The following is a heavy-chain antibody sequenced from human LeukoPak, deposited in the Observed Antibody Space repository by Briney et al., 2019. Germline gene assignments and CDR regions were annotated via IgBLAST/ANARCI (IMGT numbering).Heavy chain of an antibody. Sequence: GGSLRLSCAASGFTFSSYWMSWVRQAPGKGLEWVANIKQDGSEKYYVDSVKGRFTISRDNAKNSLYLQMNSLKTDDTAVYYCSTERDAYNNLYFDYWGQGTLVTVSS. V-gene: IGHV3-7*03. CDR3: STERDAYNNLYFDY. J-gene: IGHJ4*02. CDR1: GFTFSSYW. D-gene: IGHD4-4*01. CDR2: IKQDGSEK.